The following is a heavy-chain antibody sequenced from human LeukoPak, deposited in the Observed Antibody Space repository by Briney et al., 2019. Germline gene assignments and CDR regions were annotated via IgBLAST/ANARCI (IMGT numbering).Heavy chain of an antibody. D-gene: IGHD6-6*01. Sequence: PSETLSLTCTVSGGSISSYYWSWIRQPPGKGLEWIGYTYYSGSTNYNPSLKSRVTISVDTSKNQFSLKLSSVTAADTAVYYCARDRPLYGMDVWGKGTTVTVSS. V-gene: IGHV4-59*01. CDR3: ARDRPLYGMDV. CDR1: GGSISSYY. CDR2: TYYSGST. J-gene: IGHJ6*04.